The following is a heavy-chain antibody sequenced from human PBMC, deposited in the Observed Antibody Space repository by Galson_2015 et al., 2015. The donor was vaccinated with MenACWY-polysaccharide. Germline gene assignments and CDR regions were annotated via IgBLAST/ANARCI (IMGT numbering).Heavy chain of an antibody. Sequence: SLRLSCAASGFTVSSNYMSWVRQAPGKGLEWVSVIYSGGSTYYADSVKGRFTISRDNSKNTLYLQMNSLRAEDTAVYYCARGHREYYDFWSGYYTYYYMDVWGKGTTVTVSS. J-gene: IGHJ6*03. D-gene: IGHD3-3*01. V-gene: IGHV3-53*01. CDR2: IYSGGST. CDR1: GFTVSSNY. CDR3: ARGHREYYDFWSGYYTYYYMDV.